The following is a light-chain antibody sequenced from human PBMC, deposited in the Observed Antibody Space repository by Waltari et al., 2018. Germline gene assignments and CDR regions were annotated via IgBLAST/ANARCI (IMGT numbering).Light chain of an antibody. CDR3: QKYGSLPAT. CDR1: QSVSRT. Sequence: EVVLTQSPGPLSLSPGERATLSCRASQSVSRTLAWYQQKPGQAPRLLIYDASSRATGIPDRFSGGGSGTDFSLTISRLEPEDFAVYYCQKYGSLPATFGQGTKEEIK. J-gene: IGKJ1*01. CDR2: DAS. V-gene: IGKV3-20*01.